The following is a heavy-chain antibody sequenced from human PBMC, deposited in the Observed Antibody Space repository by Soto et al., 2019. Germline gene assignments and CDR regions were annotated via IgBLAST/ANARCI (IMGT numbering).Heavy chain of an antibody. Sequence: GGSLRLSCAASGFTFSSYWMHWVRQAPGKGLVWVSRINSDGSSTSYADSVKGRFTISRDNAKNTLYLQMNSLRAEDTAVYYSARAYTAMVATNYYYYGMDVWGQGATVTVSS. V-gene: IGHV3-74*01. CDR3: ARAYTAMVATNYYYYGMDV. D-gene: IGHD5-18*01. CDR1: GFTFSSYW. CDR2: INSDGSST. J-gene: IGHJ6*02.